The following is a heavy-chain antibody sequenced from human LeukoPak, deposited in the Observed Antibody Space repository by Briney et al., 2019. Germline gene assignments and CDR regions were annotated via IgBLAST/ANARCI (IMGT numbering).Heavy chain of an antibody. V-gene: IGHV1-69-2*01. D-gene: IGHD3-10*02. CDR2: VDPEDGET. CDR3: ARAPMSTPPVPDY. J-gene: IGHJ4*02. CDR1: GYTFTDYY. Sequence: ASVKISCKVSGYTFTDYYMHWVQQAPGKGLEWMGLVDPEDGETIYAEKFQGRVTITADTSTDTAYMELSSLRSDDTAVYYCARAPMSTPPVPDYWGQGTLVTVSS.